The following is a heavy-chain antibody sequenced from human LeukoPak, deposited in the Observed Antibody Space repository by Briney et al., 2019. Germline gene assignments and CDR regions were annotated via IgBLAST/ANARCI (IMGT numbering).Heavy chain of an antibody. V-gene: IGHV4-4*09. CDR2: IHSSGST. CDR1: GGSISNYY. D-gene: IGHD6-19*01. Sequence: SETLSLTCIVSGGSISNYYWSWIRQPPGKGLEWIGDIHSSGSTNYNPSFKSRVTISGDTSKNHFSLKLSSVTAADTAVYYCARLPARGWYLDYWGQGTLVTVSS. J-gene: IGHJ4*02. CDR3: ARLPARGWYLDY.